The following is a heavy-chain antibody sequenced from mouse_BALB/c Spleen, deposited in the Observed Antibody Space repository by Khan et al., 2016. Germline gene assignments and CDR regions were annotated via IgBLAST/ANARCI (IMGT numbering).Heavy chain of an antibody. CDR3: ARYYNGSRYFFDY. J-gene: IGHJ2*01. Sequence: EVQLQESGPGLVKPSQSLSLTCTVTGYSITSDYAWNWIRQFPGNKLEWMGYISYSGSTSYNPSLKSRISITRDTSKNQFFLQLNSVATEDTATYYSARYYNGSRYFFDYWGQGTTLTVTS. V-gene: IGHV3-2*02. CDR1: GYSITSDYA. D-gene: IGHD1-1*01. CDR2: ISYSGST.